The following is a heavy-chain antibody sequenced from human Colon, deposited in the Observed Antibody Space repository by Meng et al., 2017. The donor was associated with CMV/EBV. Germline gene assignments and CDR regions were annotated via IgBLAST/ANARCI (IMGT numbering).Heavy chain of an antibody. D-gene: IGHD3-10*01. CDR2: ISYGGDSS. CDR1: SSYA. Sequence: SSYAIHGVRQAPGKGLEWVATISYGGDSSIYADSVKGRFTISRDNSKDTLDLQMDSLRIEDTAVYFCARSYYYGSGSYFAHFDYWGQGTLVTVSS. CDR3: ARSYYYGSGSYFAHFDY. V-gene: IGHV3-30*04. J-gene: IGHJ4*02.